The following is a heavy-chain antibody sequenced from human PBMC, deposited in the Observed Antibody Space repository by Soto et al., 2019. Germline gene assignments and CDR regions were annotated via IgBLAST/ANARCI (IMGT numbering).Heavy chain of an antibody. Sequence: PGGSLRLSCAASGFTFSNYVMNWVRQAPGKGLEWVSTIDNSGGSTYYADSVKGRFTISRDNSKSTLYLQMNSLRAEDTALYYCAIRYNSGWYPFEYRGQGTLVTVSS. CDR3: AIRYNSGWYPFEY. V-gene: IGHV3-23*01. CDR2: IDNSGGST. J-gene: IGHJ4*02. D-gene: IGHD6-19*01. CDR1: GFTFSNYV.